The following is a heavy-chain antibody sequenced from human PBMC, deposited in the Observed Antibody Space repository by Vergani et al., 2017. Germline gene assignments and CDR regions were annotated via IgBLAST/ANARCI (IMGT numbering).Heavy chain of an antibody. V-gene: IGHV4-31*03. CDR3: AREIVVPAAIAYYYYMDV. CDR2: IYYSGST. CDR1: GGSISSDGYY. Sequence: QVQLQESGPGLVKPSQTLSLTCTVSGGSISSDGYYWSWIRQHPGKGLEWIGYIYYSGSTYYNPSLKSRVTISVDTSKNQFSLKLSSVTAADTAVYYCAREIVVPAAIAYYYYMDVWGKGTTVTVSS. D-gene: IGHD2-2*02. J-gene: IGHJ6*03.